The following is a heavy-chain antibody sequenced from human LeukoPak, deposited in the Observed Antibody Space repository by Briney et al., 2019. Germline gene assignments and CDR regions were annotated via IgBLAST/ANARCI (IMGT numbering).Heavy chain of an antibody. J-gene: IGHJ5*02. V-gene: IGHV3-74*01. D-gene: IGHD3-10*01. CDR1: GFTFSSYW. CDR3: ARDKKVRGVIPDNWFDP. CDR2: INSDGSST. Sequence: GGSLRLSCAASGFTFSSYWMHWVRQAPGKGLVWVSRINSDGSSTSYADSVKGRFTISRDNAKNTLYLQMNSLRAEDTAVYYCARDKKVRGVIPDNWFDPWGQGNLVTVSS.